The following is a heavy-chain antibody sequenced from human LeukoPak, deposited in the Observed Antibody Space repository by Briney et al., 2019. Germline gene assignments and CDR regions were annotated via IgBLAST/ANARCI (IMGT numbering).Heavy chain of an antibody. V-gene: IGHV3-23*01. Sequence: GASLRLSCAASGFTFSSYAVSWVRQAPGKGLEWVSAISGSGGSTYYADSVKGRFTISRDNSKNTLYLQMNSLRAEDTAVYYCAKDLRNKYQPTLWGQGTLVTVSS. CDR2: ISGSGGST. J-gene: IGHJ4*02. CDR1: GFTFSSYA. CDR3: AKDLRNKYQPTL. D-gene: IGHD2-2*01.